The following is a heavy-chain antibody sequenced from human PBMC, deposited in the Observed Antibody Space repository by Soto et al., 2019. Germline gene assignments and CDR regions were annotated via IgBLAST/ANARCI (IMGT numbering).Heavy chain of an antibody. D-gene: IGHD3-10*01. V-gene: IGHV3-21*01. Sequence: PGGSLRISCAASGFTFKSYSMNWVRQAPGKGLEWVSSISSSSSYIYYADSVKGRFTISRDNAKNSLYLQMNSLRAEDTAVYYCARDGFRFGADYWGQGTLVTVS. J-gene: IGHJ4*02. CDR1: GFTFKSYS. CDR3: ARDGFRFGADY. CDR2: ISSSSSYI.